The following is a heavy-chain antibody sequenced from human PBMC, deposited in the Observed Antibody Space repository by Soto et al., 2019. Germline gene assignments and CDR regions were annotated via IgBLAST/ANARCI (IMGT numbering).Heavy chain of an antibody. CDR3: ARARGHSSSRSPGMVWFDT. V-gene: IGHV4-59*01. Sequence: SETLSLTCTVSGGSISSYYWSWIRQPPGKGLEWIGYIYYSGSTNYNPSLKSRVTISVDTSKNQFSLKLSSVTAADTAVYYCARARGHSSSRSPGMVWFDTWGQGTLVTVSS. CDR2: IYYSGST. D-gene: IGHD6-13*01. J-gene: IGHJ5*02. CDR1: GGSISSYY.